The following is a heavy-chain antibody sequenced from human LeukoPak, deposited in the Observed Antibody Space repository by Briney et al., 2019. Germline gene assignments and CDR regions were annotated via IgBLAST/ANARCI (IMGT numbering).Heavy chain of an antibody. J-gene: IGHJ3*02. CDR1: EYSFTNYW. D-gene: IGHD3-3*02. V-gene: IGHV5-51*01. CDR3: ARRISVTGSPLDM. Sequence: GESLKISCKGSEYSFTNYWIGWGRQVPGKGVEWIALSNYAYSDTRCGPCCQGQVTDSVDRCINPAYLQWSSLTASDTDMYYCARRISVTGSPLDMWGQGTMVTVSS. CDR2: SNYAYSDT.